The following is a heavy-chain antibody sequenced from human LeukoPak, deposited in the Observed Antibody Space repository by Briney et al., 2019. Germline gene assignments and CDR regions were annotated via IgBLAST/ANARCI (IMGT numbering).Heavy chain of an antibody. Sequence: ASVKVSCKASGYTFTSYDINWVRQATGQGLEWMAWMNPNSGYTGYAQKFQGRVTLTRDTSITTAFMELSSLRSEDTAVYYCAREGGYCSSTSCRDTTYYYYYYYMDVWGKGTTVTISS. D-gene: IGHD2-2*01. CDR2: MNPNSGYT. CDR1: GYTFTSYD. CDR3: AREGGYCSSTSCRDTTYYYYYYYMDV. J-gene: IGHJ6*03. V-gene: IGHV1-8*01.